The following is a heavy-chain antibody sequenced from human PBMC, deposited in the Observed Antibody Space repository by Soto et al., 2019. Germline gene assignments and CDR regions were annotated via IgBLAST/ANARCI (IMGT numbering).Heavy chain of an antibody. J-gene: IGHJ4*02. CDR3: ATPSPPRGAMKTNMNFDF. Sequence: GASVKVSCKVSGHTLTELCIHWVRQAPGKGLEWVGGFDPEGGEAIYAQKWHGSVTVTEDAVTDTVSLDLRGLKSDDTAVYYCATPSPPRGAMKTNMNFDFWGQGTPVTVSS. D-gene: IGHD1-26*01. CDR1: GHTLTELC. V-gene: IGHV1-24*01. CDR2: FDPEGGEA.